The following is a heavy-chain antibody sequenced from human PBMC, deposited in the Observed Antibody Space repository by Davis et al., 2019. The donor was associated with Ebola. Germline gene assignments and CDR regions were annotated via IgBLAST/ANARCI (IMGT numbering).Heavy chain of an antibody. J-gene: IGHJ4*02. V-gene: IGHV3-7*01. CDR1: GFTFSSYW. Sequence: GESLKISCAVSGFTFSSYWMSWVRQGPGKGLEWVAEIDEDGSKKDYVDSVKGRFTISRDNAKNSLYLQMNSLRAEDTAVYYCAREGRNGITIFGVVTTGGGQGTLVTVSS. D-gene: IGHD3-3*01. CDR2: IDEDGSKK. CDR3: AREGRNGITIFGVVTTG.